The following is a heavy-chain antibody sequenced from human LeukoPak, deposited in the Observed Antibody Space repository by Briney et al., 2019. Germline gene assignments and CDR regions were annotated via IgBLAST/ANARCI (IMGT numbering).Heavy chain of an antibody. D-gene: IGHD2-15*01. CDR1: GDTFSSYA. J-gene: IGHJ6*02. CDR2: IISLFGRE. Sequence: GASVTVSCKASGDTFSSYAITWVRQAPGQGLEWVGGIISLFGREYYAQRLQDRVTITADESTSTVYMELSSLRSEDTAVYYCARGGFCSGGSCYSFQYYYAMDVWGQGTTVIVSS. CDR3: ARGGFCSGGSCYSFQYYYAMDV. V-gene: IGHV1-69*13.